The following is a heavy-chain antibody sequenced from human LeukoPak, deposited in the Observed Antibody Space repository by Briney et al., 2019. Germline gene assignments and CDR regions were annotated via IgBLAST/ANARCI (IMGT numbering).Heavy chain of an antibody. V-gene: IGHV2-70*04. D-gene: IGHD6-6*01. J-gene: IGHJ4*02. CDR2: IDWDDDK. Sequence: ESGPALVKPTHTLTLTCTFSGFSLSTSVMRMSCIRQPPGKALEWLARIDWDDDKFYSTSLKTRLTISKDTSKNQVVLTMTNMDPVDTARYYCARLGYSSSHYFDYWGQGTLVTVSS. CDR3: ARLGYSSSHYFDY. CDR1: GFSLSTSVMR.